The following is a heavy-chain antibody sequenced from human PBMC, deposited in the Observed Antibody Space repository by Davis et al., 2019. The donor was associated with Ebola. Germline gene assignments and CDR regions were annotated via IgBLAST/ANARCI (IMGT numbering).Heavy chain of an antibody. D-gene: IGHD3-3*01. V-gene: IGHV3-23*01. J-gene: IGHJ4*02. CDR2: ISGSGGST. Sequence: GESLKISCAASGFTFSSYAMSWVRQAPGKGLEWVSAISGSGGSTYYADSVKGRFTISRDNAMNTLYLQMNSLRVEDTAVYYCARGGYDWGQGTLVTVSS. CDR1: GFTFSSYA. CDR3: ARGGYD.